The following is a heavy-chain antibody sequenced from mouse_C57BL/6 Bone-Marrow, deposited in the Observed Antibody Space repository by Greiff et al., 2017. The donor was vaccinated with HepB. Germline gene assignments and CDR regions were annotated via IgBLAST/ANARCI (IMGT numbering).Heavy chain of an antibody. D-gene: IGHD1-1*01. CDR2: IYPGDGDT. Sequence: VKLQESGPELVKPGASVKISCKASGYAFTSSWMNWVKQRPGKGLEWIGRIYPGDGDTNYNGKFKGKATLTADKSSSTAYMQLSSLTSEDSAVYFCARRATVVATGYFDVWGTGTTVTVSS. V-gene: IGHV1-82*01. CDR1: GYAFTSSW. J-gene: IGHJ1*03. CDR3: ARRATVVATGYFDV.